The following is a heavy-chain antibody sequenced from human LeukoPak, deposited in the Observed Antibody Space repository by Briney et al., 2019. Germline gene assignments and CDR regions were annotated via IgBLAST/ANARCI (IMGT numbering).Heavy chain of an antibody. CDR3: DGDKTVTTSLDH. D-gene: IGHD4-17*01. V-gene: IGHV3-7*05. Sequence: PGGSLRLSCAASGFTFSSYWINWVRQAPGKGLEWVANINQDGGEKHYGDSVKGRFTISRDNAKNSLYLQMNSLRAEDTALYYCDGDKTVTTSLDHWGQGTLVTVSS. CDR1: GFTFSSYW. CDR2: INQDGGEK. J-gene: IGHJ4*02.